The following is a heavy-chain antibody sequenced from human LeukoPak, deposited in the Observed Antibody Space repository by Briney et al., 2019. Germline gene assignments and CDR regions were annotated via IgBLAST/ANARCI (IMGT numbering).Heavy chain of an antibody. D-gene: IGHD3-10*01. J-gene: IGHJ6*03. CDR2: IYTSGGT. Sequence: SETLSLTCTVSGGSFSTYYWSWIRQPAGKGLEWIGRIYTSGGTNYIPSLKSRVTMSVDTSKNQFSLKLSSVTAADTAVYYCGAIRETSYYYYMDVWGKGTTVTISS. V-gene: IGHV4-4*07. CDR3: GAIRETSYYYYMDV. CDR1: GGSFSTYY.